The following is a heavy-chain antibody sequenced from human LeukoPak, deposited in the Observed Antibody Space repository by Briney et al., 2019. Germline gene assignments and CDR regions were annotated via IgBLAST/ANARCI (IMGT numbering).Heavy chain of an antibody. CDR1: GGSISSYY. J-gene: IGHJ4*02. D-gene: IGHD6-6*01. CDR2: IYYSGST. V-gene: IGHV4-59*01. CDR3: ASFEYSSSSFDY. Sequence: SETLSLTCTVSGGSISSYYWSWIRQPPGKGLEWIGYIYYSGSTNYNPSLKSRVTISVDTSKNQISLKVNSVTAADTAVYYCASFEYSSSSFDYWGQGTLVTVSS.